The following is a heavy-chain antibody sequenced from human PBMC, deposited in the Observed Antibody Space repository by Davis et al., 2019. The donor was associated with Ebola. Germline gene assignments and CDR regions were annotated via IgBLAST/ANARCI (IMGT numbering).Heavy chain of an antibody. CDR3: ARANDYYYGMDV. V-gene: IGHV1-2*04. CDR1: GYTFTSYG. J-gene: IGHJ6*02. Sequence: ASVKVSCKACGYTFTSYGISWVRQAPGQGLEWMGWINPNSGGTNYAQKFQGWVTMTRDTSISTAYMELSRLRSDDTAVYYCARANDYYYGMDVWGQGTTVTVSS. D-gene: IGHD2-8*01. CDR2: INPNSGGT.